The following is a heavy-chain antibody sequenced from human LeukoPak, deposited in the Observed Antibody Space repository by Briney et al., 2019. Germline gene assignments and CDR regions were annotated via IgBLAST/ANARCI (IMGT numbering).Heavy chain of an antibody. CDR1: GFTFSSYW. Sequence: PGGSLRLSCAASGFTFSSYWTHWVRQVPGKGLVWVSRINSDGSNTNYADSVKGRFTISRDNAKNTLFLQMNSLRAEDTAVYYCARSSYYYDSSGYLNYWGQGTLVTVSS. V-gene: IGHV3-74*01. J-gene: IGHJ4*02. CDR2: INSDGSNT. CDR3: ARSSYYYDSSGYLNY. D-gene: IGHD3-22*01.